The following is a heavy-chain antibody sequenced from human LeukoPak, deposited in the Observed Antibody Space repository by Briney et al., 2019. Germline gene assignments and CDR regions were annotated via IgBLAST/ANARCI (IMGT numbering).Heavy chain of an antibody. CDR2: INASGGST. D-gene: IGHD3-10*01. Sequence: GASVKVSCKASGYTFTSYYMHWVRQAPGQGLEWMGIINASGGSTSYAQKFQGRVTMTRDTSTSTVYMELSSLRSEDTAVYYCARPAMVRGVLSAHFDYWGQGTLVTVSS. J-gene: IGHJ4*02. CDR1: GYTFTSYY. V-gene: IGHV1-46*03. CDR3: ARPAMVRGVLSAHFDY.